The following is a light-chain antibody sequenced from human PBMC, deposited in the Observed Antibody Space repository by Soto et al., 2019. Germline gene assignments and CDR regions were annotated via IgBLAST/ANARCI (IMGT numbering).Light chain of an antibody. CDR1: SSDVGGFDH. CDR3: NSFTTTNTYG. Sequence: VLTQPASVSGSPGQSITISCTGASSDVGGFDHVSWYQQHPGKVPRLLIYDVSSRPSGVSDRFSGSKSGNTASLTISGLQAEDEADYYCNSFTTTNTYGFGTGTKVTVL. V-gene: IGLV2-14*03. CDR2: DVS. J-gene: IGLJ1*01.